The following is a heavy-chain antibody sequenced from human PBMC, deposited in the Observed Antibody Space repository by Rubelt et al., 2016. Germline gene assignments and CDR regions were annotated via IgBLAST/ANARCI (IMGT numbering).Heavy chain of an antibody. CDR1: GFTFSSYG. CDR3: SGSYTKTKPYNWFDP. D-gene: IGHD3-10*01. V-gene: IGHV3-33*01. Sequence: GGGVVQPGRSLRLSCAASGFTFSSYGMHWVRQAPGKGLEWVAVIWYDGSNKYYGDSGKGRFTISRDNSKNTVYLQMNSLSAEDTAVYYCSGSYTKTKPYNWFDPWGQGTLVTVSS. J-gene: IGHJ5*02. CDR2: IWYDGSNK.